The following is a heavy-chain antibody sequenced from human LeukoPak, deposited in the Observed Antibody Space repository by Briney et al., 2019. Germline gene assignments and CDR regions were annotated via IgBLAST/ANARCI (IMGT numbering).Heavy chain of an antibody. Sequence: ASVKVSCKASGYTFTGYYMHWVRQAPGQGLEWMGWINPNSGGTNYAQKFQGRVTMTRDTSISTAYMELRSLRSDDTAVYYCASSSVVVVAASTNWFDPWGQGTLVTVSS. CDR3: ASSSVVVVAASTNWFDP. CDR2: INPNSGGT. J-gene: IGHJ5*02. V-gene: IGHV1-2*02. D-gene: IGHD2-15*01. CDR1: GYTFTGYY.